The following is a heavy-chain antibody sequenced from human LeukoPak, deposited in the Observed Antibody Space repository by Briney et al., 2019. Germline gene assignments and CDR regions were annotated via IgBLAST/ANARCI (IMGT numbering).Heavy chain of an antibody. CDR1: GYTFTSYD. CDR3: ARWVPSSGSQPYAFDI. V-gene: IGHV1-8*01. J-gene: IGHJ3*02. Sequence: AASVKVSCKASGYTFTSYDINWVRQATGQGLEWMGWMNPNSGNTGYAQKFQGRVTITADKSTSTAYMELSSLRSEDTAVYYCARWVPSSGSQPYAFDIWGQGTMVTVSS. D-gene: IGHD1-26*01. CDR2: MNPNSGNT.